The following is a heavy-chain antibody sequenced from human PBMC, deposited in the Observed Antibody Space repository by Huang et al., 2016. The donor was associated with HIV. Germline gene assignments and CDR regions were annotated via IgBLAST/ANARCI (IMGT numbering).Heavy chain of an antibody. CDR2: LRADGTNN. CDR1: GFTFSRYG. J-gene: IGHJ6*03. Sequence: QVQLVESGGGVVQPGGSLRLSCSASGFTFSRYGRHGVRQAPGKGLGWVAVLRADGTNNFYADFLKGRIIISRDNARNKLFLQVKSLRSEDAGVYYCAKDPHDNGDYSLYQYYYYLDVWGKGTTVTVSS. V-gene: IGHV3-30*02. D-gene: IGHD4-17*01. CDR3: AKDPHDNGDYSLYQYYYYLDV.